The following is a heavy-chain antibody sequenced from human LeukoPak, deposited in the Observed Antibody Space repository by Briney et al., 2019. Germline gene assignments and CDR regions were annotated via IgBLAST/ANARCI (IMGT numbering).Heavy chain of an antibody. V-gene: IGHV1-18*01. CDR3: ARDVDSSGYLYYFDY. CDR1: GYTFTSYD. D-gene: IGHD3-22*01. J-gene: IGHJ4*02. CDR2: ISAYNGNT. Sequence: ASVKVSCKASGYTFTSYDISWVRQAPGQGLEWMGWISAYNGNTNYAQKLQGRVTMTTDTSTSTAYMELRSLRSDDTAVYYCARDVDSSGYLYYFDYWGQGTLVTVSS.